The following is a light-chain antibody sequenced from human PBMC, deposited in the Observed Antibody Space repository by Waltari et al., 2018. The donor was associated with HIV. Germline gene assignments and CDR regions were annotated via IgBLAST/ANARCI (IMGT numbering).Light chain of an antibody. CDR3: QQASFFPLT. J-gene: IGKJ3*01. CDR1: QDISNS. V-gene: IGKV1-12*01. Sequence: DIQMTQSPSSVSGSVGDRVTIHCRASQDISNSLAWYQQRPGKAPKLLIYSASNLQTGVPSRFSGSGSGTDFTLTISSLQPEDFATYYCQQASFFPLTFGPGTKVEVK. CDR2: SAS.